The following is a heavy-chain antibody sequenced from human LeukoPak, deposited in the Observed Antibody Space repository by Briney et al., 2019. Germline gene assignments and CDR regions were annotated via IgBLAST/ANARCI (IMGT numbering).Heavy chain of an antibody. D-gene: IGHD2-21*02. J-gene: IGHJ4*02. V-gene: IGHV4-59*01. Sequence: PSETLSLTCTVSGGSISSYYWSWIRQPPGKGLEWIGYIYYSGSTNYNPSLKSRVTISVDTSKNQFSLKLSSVTAADTAVYYCARVSQPLLMGVDYWGQGTLVTVSS. CDR2: IYYSGST. CDR3: ARVSQPLLMGVDY. CDR1: GGSISSYY.